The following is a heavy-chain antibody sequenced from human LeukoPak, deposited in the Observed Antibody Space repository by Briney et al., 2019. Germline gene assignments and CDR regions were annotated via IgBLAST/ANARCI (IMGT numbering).Heavy chain of an antibody. J-gene: IGHJ4*02. Sequence: GGSLRLSCAASGFTFSSYAMSWVRQAPGKGLDWVSAISGTGGNTYCADSVKGRFTISRDNSRNTLYLQMNSLRAEDTAVYYCAKGPLIEVAGTTWDYWGQGTLVTVSS. D-gene: IGHD6-19*01. CDR2: ISGTGGNT. V-gene: IGHV3-23*01. CDR3: AKGPLIEVAGTTWDY. CDR1: GFTFSSYA.